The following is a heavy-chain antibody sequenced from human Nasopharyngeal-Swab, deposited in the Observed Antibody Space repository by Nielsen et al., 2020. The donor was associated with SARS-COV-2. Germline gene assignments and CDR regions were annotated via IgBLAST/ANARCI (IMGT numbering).Heavy chain of an antibody. CDR2: ISYDGSNK. V-gene: IGHV3-30*18. Sequence: GGPLRLYCAASGFTFSSYGMHWVRQAPGKGLEWVAVISYDGSNKYYADSVKGRFTISRDNSKNTLYLQMNSLRAEDTAVYYCAKQIVVPTAPYFDYWGRGTLVTVSS. CDR3: AKQIVVPTAPYFDY. D-gene: IGHD2-2*01. CDR1: GFTFSSYG. J-gene: IGHJ4*02.